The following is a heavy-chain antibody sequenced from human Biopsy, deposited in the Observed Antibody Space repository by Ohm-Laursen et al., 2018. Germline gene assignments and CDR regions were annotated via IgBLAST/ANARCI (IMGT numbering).Heavy chain of an antibody. CDR2: ISHTGYT. J-gene: IGHJ1*01. V-gene: IGHV4-59*11. D-gene: IGHD4-23*01. Sequence: SQTLSLTCTVSGGSFTGHYWSWIRQPPGKGLEWIGHISHTGYTSYKSSLKSRVTISLDTSRKHFSLRLTSLGAADTAVYYCARGSNEYGGLYFPHWGQGTLVTVSS. CDR1: GGSFTGHY. CDR3: ARGSNEYGGLYFPH.